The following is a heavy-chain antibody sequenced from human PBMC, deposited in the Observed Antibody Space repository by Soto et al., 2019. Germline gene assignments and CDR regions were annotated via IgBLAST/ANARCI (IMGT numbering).Heavy chain of an antibody. CDR3: ARNVVPTPAANWLDS. CDR2: IWYDGSNK. D-gene: IGHD6-13*01. CDR1: GFTFSYYG. Sequence: GGSLRLSCAASGFTFSYYGMHWVRQTPGKGLEWVAVIWYDGSNKYYVDSVKGRFTVSRDNSKNTLYLEMSSLRADDTGFYYCARNVVPTPAANWLDSWGQALQVT. V-gene: IGHV3-33*01. J-gene: IGHJ5*01.